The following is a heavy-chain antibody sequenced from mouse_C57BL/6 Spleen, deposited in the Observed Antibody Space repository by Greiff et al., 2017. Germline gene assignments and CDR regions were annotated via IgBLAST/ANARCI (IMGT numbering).Heavy chain of an antibody. CDR2: IYPGSGST. J-gene: IGHJ3*01. CDR3: AREDYYGSSYEGFAY. Sequence: QVQLQQPGAELVKPGASVTMSCKASGYTFTSYWITWVKQRPGQGLEWIGDIYPGSGSTNYNEKFKSKATLTVDTSSSTAYMQLSSLTSEDSAVYYCAREDYYGSSYEGFAYWGQGTLVTVSA. V-gene: IGHV1-55*01. D-gene: IGHD1-1*01. CDR1: GYTFTSYW.